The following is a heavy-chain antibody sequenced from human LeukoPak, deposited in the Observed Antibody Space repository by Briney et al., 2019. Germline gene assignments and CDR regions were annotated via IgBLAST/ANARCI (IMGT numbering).Heavy chain of an antibody. CDR3: ARVPSSGCQKFDY. V-gene: IGHV4-39*07. CDR1: GGSISSSSYY. J-gene: IGHJ4*02. CDR2: IYYSGST. Sequence: TSETLSLTCTVSGGSISSSSYYWGWIRQPPGKGLEWIGSIYYSGSTYYNPSLKSRVTISVDTSKNQFSLKLSSVTAADTAVYYCARVPSSGCQKFDYWGQGTLVTVSS. D-gene: IGHD6-19*01.